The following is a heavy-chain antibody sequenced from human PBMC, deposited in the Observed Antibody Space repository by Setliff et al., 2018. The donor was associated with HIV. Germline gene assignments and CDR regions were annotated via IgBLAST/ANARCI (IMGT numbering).Heavy chain of an antibody. CDR1: GFNFNIYS. CDR3: AREDYFDGGGFAK. V-gene: IGHV3-21*06. D-gene: IGHD3-9*01. J-gene: IGHJ4*02. CDR2: ISRSGSDT. Sequence: PGGSLRLSCAVSGFNFNIYSMVWLRQAPGKGLEWVSSISRSGSDTFNAGSVKGRFTISRDGAKNLLYLQLNSLRIEDTVVYYCAREDYFDGGGFAKWGQGTLVTVSS.